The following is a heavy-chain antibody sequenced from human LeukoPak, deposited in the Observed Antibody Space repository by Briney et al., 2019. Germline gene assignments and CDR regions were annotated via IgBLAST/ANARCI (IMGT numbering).Heavy chain of an antibody. Sequence: GGSLRLSCAASGFTFSSYGMHWVRQAPGKGLEWVAVISYDGSNKYYADSVKGRFTISRDNSKNTLYLQMNTLRPEDTAVYSCAKGAGTYFYYFDYWGQGTLVTVSS. CDR2: ISYDGSNK. J-gene: IGHJ4*02. CDR3: AKGAGTYFYYFDY. D-gene: IGHD2/OR15-2a*01. V-gene: IGHV3-30*18. CDR1: GFTFSSYG.